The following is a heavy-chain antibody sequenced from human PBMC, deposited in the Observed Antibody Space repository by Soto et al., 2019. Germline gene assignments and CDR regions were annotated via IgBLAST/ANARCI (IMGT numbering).Heavy chain of an antibody. J-gene: IGHJ6*02. Sequence: GESLKISCQSSGYRFTTSWIGWVRQMPGKGLEWMGTIYPGDSDTRYSPSFQGQVTISADKSMSTAYLQWGSLRASDTAIYYCAKSGYSSHGMDVWGQGTTVTVSS. V-gene: IGHV5-51*01. CDR1: GYRFTTSW. CDR3: AKSGYSSHGMDV. CDR2: IYPGDSDT. D-gene: IGHD3-22*01.